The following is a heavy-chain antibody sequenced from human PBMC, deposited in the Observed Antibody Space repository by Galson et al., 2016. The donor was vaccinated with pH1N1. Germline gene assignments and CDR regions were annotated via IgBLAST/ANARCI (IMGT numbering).Heavy chain of an antibody. CDR1: GYLLTELS. CDR3: ATNSIDYYHYYMDV. D-gene: IGHD4-23*01. J-gene: IGHJ6*03. V-gene: IGHV1-24*01. Sequence: SVKVSCKVSGYLLTELSIFWVRQAPGKGLEWMGGFTAEDGETVYAQKLQGRVTMTEDTSTDTAYMELSSLRYEDTAVYYCATNSIDYYHYYMDVGGKGTTVTVSS. CDR2: FTAEDGET.